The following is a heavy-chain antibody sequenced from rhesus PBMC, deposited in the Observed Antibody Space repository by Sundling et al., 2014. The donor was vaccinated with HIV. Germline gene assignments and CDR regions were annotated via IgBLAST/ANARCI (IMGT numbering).Heavy chain of an antibody. CDR3: ARKFGLQLYNNGLDS. CDR1: GGSVSGGYG. CDR2: VDGNSAIT. Sequence: QVQLQESGPGLLKPSETLSLTCAVSGGSVSGGYGWGWIRQSPGKGLEWIGYVDGNSAITNYNPSFKHRVSISQDTSKNQFSLKLISVTAADTAVYYCARKFGLQLYNNGLDSWGQGVVVTVSS. V-gene: IGHV4-76*01. J-gene: IGHJ6*01. D-gene: IGHD1-26*01.